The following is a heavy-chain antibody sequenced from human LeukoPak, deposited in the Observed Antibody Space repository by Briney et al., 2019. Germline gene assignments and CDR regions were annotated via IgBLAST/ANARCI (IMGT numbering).Heavy chain of an antibody. Sequence: ASVKVSCKASGYTFTSYDINWVRQATGQGLEWMGWMNPNSGNTGYAQKFQGRVTITRNTSISTAYMELSRLRSDDTAVYYCARAPGAAAGTFDYWGQGTLVTVSS. D-gene: IGHD6-13*01. J-gene: IGHJ4*02. CDR3: ARAPGAAAGTFDY. CDR1: GYTFTSYD. CDR2: MNPNSGNT. V-gene: IGHV1-8*03.